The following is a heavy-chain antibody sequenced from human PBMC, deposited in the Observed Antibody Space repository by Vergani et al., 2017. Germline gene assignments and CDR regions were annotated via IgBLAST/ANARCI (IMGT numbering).Heavy chain of an antibody. CDR1: GFTFSSYS. J-gene: IGHJ4*02. Sequence: EVQLVESGGGLVQPGGSLRLSCAASGFTFSSYSMNWVRQAPGKGLEWVSYISSSTIYYADSVKGRFTISRDNAKNSLYLQMNSLRAEDTAVYYCARVGEEYSGYDRARGFVYWGQGTLVTVSS. CDR2: ISSSTI. V-gene: IGHV3-48*01. D-gene: IGHD5-12*01. CDR3: ARVGEEYSGYDRARGFVY.